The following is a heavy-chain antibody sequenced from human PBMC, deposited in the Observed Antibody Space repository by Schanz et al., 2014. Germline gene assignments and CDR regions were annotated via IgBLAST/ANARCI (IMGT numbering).Heavy chain of an antibody. V-gene: IGHV3-33*01. Sequence: QVQLVESGGGVVQPGRSLRLSCAASGFTFSSYGMHWVRQAPGKGLEWVAIIWYDGSNKYYADSVKGRFTISRDNSKNTLFLQMSSLRAEDTAVYYCARGGDVDYWGQGTLVTVSS. CDR2: IWYDGSNK. J-gene: IGHJ4*02. CDR1: GFTFSSYG. CDR3: ARGGDVDY.